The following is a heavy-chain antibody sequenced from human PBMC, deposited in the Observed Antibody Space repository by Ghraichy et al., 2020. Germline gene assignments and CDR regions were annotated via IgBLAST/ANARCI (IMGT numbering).Heavy chain of an antibody. J-gene: IGHJ5*02. V-gene: IGHV1-46*01. CDR2: INPSGGST. D-gene: IGHD1-26*01. CDR1: GYTFTSYY. Sequence: ASVKVSCKASGYTFTSYYMHWVRQAPGQGLEWMGIINPSGGSTSYAQKFQGRVTMTRDTSTSTVYMELSSLRSEDTAVYYCASLLVGATGWFDPWGQGTLVTVSS. CDR3: ASLLVGATGWFDP.